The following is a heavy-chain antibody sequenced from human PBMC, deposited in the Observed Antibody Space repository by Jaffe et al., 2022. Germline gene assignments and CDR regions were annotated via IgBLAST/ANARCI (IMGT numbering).Heavy chain of an antibody. CDR2: ISGSGAGT. CDR1: GFTFSTYA. J-gene: IGHJ4*02. CDR3: AKVSVELVSCTFDCSYIFDD. D-gene: IGHD2-21*01. V-gene: IGHV3-23*01. Sequence: EVQLLESGGGLVQPGGSLRLSCATSGFTFSTYAMTWVRQAPGKGLEWVSAISGSGAGTYYADSVEGRFTISRDRAKNTLYLQMNSLRDEDTAVYYCAKVSVELVSCTFDCSYIFDDWGQGTLVTVSS.